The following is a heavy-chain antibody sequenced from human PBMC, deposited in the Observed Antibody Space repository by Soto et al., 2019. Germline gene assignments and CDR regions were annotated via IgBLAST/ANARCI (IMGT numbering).Heavy chain of an antibody. D-gene: IGHD3-22*01. Sequence: SGPTLVNPTQTLTLTCTFSGFSLSTSGVGVGWIRQPPGKALEWLALIYWVDDKRYSPSLKSRLTITKDTSKNQVVLTMTNMDPVDTATYYCARMVYYDSSGRRWYAFDIWGQGTMVTVSS. J-gene: IGHJ3*02. CDR3: ARMVYYDSSGRRWYAFDI. CDR2: IYWVDDK. CDR1: GFSLSTSGVG. V-gene: IGHV2-5*02.